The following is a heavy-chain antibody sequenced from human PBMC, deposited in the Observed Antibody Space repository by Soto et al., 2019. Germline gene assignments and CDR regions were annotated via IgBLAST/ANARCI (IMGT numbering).Heavy chain of an antibody. CDR3: AKDGEMRLELYYYYGMDV. Sequence: GGSLRLSCAASGFTFSSYGMHWVRQAPGKGLEWVAVISYDGSNKYYADSVKGRFTISRDNSKNTLYLQMNSLRAEDTSVYYCAKDGEMRLELYYYYGMDVWGQGTTVTVSS. CDR2: ISYDGSNK. J-gene: IGHJ6*02. D-gene: IGHD1-7*01. CDR1: GFTFSSYG. V-gene: IGHV3-30*18.